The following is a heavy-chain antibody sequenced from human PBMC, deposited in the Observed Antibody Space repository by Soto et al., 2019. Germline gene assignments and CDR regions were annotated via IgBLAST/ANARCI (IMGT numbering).Heavy chain of an antibody. V-gene: IGHV3-64*04. Sequence: GGSLRLSCSASGFTFSSYAMHWVRQAPGKGLEYVSAISSNGGSTYYADSVKGRFTISRDNAKNSLYLQMNSLRAEDTAVYYCARAGDLGGDYFDYWGQGTLVTVSS. J-gene: IGHJ4*02. CDR2: ISSNGGST. CDR3: ARAGDLGGDYFDY. D-gene: IGHD7-27*01. CDR1: GFTFSSYA.